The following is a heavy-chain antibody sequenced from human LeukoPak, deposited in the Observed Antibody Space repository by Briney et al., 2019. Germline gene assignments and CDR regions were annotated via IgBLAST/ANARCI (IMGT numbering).Heavy chain of an antibody. CDR2: ISAYNGNT. V-gene: IGHV1-18*01. D-gene: IGHD2-2*01. Sequence: ASVKVSCKASGYTFATYGISWVRQAPGQGLEWMGWISAYNGNTNYAQKLQGRVTMTTDTSTSTAYMELRNLRSDDTAVYYCARDRDCSSTTCLNWLDPWGQGTLVTVSS. CDR1: GYTFATYG. CDR3: ARDRDCSSTTCLNWLDP. J-gene: IGHJ5*02.